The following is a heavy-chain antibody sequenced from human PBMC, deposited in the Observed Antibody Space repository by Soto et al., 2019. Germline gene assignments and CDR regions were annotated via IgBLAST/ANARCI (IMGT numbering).Heavy chain of an antibody. CDR1: GYSISSGGYA. V-gene: IGHV4-30-2*06. D-gene: IGHD4-17*01. Sequence: SETLSLTCAVSGYSISSGGYAWTWIRQSPGKGLEWIGYIYLTGVTYYNPSLKSRVTISVDKSKSQFSLRLSSVTAADTAVYYCARGHYGGHAMDVWGQGTTVTVSS. J-gene: IGHJ6*02. CDR3: ARGHYGGHAMDV. CDR2: IYLTGVT.